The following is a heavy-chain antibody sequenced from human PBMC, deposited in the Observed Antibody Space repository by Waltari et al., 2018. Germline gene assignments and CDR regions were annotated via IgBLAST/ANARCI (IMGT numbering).Heavy chain of an antibody. CDR1: GFTFGDYA. CDR3: TRAGYRPGTTFDY. Sequence: EVQLVESGGGLVQPGRSLRLSCTASGFTFGDYAMSWFRQAPGKGLEWVGFIRSKAYGGTTEYAASVKGRFTISRDDSKSIAYLQMNSLKTEDTAVYYCTRAGYRPGTTFDYWGQGTLVTVSS. V-gene: IGHV3-49*03. CDR2: IRSKAYGGTT. J-gene: IGHJ4*02. D-gene: IGHD4-4*01.